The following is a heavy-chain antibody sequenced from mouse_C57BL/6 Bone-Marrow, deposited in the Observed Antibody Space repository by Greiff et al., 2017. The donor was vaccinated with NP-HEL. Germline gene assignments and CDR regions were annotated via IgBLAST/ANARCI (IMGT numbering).Heavy chain of an antibody. V-gene: IGHV1-15*01. CDR3: TRGFYGNYDY. J-gene: IGHJ2*01. CDR2: IDPETGGT. D-gene: IGHD2-1*01. Sequence: VHLVESGAELVRPGASVTLSCKASGYTFTDYEMHWVKQTPVHGLEWIGAIDPETGGTAYNQKFKGKAILTADKSSSTAYMELRSLTSEDSAVYYCTRGFYGNYDYWGQGTTLTVSS. CDR1: GYTFTDYE.